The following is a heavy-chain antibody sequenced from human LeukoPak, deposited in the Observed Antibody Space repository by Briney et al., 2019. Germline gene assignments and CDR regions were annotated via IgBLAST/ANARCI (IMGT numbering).Heavy chain of an antibody. D-gene: IGHD2-21*01. V-gene: IGHV3-74*01. CDR2: INGDGSTT. CDR1: GFTFSASW. CDR3: ARSGGGYWDS. Sequence: GGSLRLSCAASGFTFSASWMHWVRQAPGKGLVWVSRINGDGSTTDYADSVKGRFTISRDNAKNTLYLQMNSLRAEDTAVYYCARSGGGYWDSWGQGTPVTVSS. J-gene: IGHJ4*02.